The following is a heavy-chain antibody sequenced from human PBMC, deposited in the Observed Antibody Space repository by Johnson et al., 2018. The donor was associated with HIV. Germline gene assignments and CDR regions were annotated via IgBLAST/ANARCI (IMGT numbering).Heavy chain of an antibody. CDR1: TFTFDDDA. J-gene: IGHJ3*02. CDR2: IDGNGGNK. Sequence: VQLVESGGGFVQPDRSLRLSCAASTFTFDDDAMHWVRQAPGKGLEWVCGIDGNGGNKHYSDSVKGRFTISRDNSNNILYLQMNSLRVEDTAVYYCAKVAVATAAGGVALDIWGPGTMVTVS. V-gene: IGHV3-9*01. CDR3: AKVAVATAAGGVALDI. D-gene: IGHD6-13*01.